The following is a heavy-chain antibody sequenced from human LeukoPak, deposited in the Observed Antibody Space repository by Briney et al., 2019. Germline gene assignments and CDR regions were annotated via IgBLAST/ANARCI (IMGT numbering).Heavy chain of an antibody. CDR3: ARSQMYYYDSSGSFDY. V-gene: IGHV3-23*01. Sequence: GGSLRLSCAASGFTFSSYAMSWVRQAPGKGLEWVSAISGSGGSTYYADSVKGRFTISRDNSKNPLYLQMNSLRAEDTAVYYCARSQMYYYDSSGSFDYWGQGTLVTVSS. D-gene: IGHD3-22*01. CDR1: GFTFSSYA. CDR2: ISGSGGST. J-gene: IGHJ4*02.